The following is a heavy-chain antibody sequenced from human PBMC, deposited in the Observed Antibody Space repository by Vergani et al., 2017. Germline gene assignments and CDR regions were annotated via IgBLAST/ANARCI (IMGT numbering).Heavy chain of an antibody. Sequence: EVQLVESGGGLVKPGGSLRLSCAASGFSFSSYSMNWVRQAPGKGLEWVASISVSSSYVFYRDSVEGRFTITRDNAKKSVYLQMNSLRAEDTAMYFCARVLCDCTHIRSSPPSYWSQGTQVTVSS. CDR1: GFSFSSYS. CDR3: ARVLCDCTHIRSSPPSY. V-gene: IGHV3-21*02. CDR2: ISVSSSYV. J-gene: IGHJ4*02. D-gene: IGHD2-8*01.